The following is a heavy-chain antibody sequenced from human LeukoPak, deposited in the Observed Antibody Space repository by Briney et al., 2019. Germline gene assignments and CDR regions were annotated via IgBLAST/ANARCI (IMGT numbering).Heavy chain of an antibody. V-gene: IGHV1-18*01. CDR2: ISAYNGNT. CDR1: GYTFTSYG. CDR3: ARTLQNYYYSYMDV. Sequence: ASVKVSCKASGYTFTSYGISWVRQAPGQGLEWMGWISAYNGNTNYAQKLQGRVTMTTDTSTSTAYMELRSLRSDDTAVYYCARTLQNYYYSYMDVWGKGTTVTVSS. J-gene: IGHJ6*03. D-gene: IGHD1-1*01.